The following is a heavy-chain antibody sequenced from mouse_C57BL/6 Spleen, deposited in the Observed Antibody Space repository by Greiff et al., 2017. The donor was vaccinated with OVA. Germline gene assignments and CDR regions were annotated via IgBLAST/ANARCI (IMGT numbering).Heavy chain of an antibody. CDR1: GYTFTDYE. V-gene: IGHV1-15*01. CDR2: IDPDTGGT. Sequence: VKLVESGAELVRPGASVTLSCKASGYTFTDYEMHWVKQTPVHGLEWIGAIDPDTGGTAYNQKFKGKAILTADTSSSTAYMELRSLTSEDSAVYYCTRADYGSGYFDVWGTGTTVTVSS. CDR3: TRADYGSGYFDV. D-gene: IGHD1-1*01. J-gene: IGHJ1*03.